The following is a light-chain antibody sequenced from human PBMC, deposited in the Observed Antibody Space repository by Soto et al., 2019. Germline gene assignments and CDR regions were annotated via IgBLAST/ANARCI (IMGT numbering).Light chain of an antibody. V-gene: IGKV1-5*03. CDR3: QQYNSYPWT. Sequence: DIQMTQSPSTLSASVGDRVTITCRASQSISSWLAGYQQKPGKAPKLLIYKASSLESGVPSRFSCSGSGTEVTLTISSLQPDDFATYYCQQYNSYPWTFGQGTKVEIK. CDR2: KAS. CDR1: QSISSW. J-gene: IGKJ1*01.